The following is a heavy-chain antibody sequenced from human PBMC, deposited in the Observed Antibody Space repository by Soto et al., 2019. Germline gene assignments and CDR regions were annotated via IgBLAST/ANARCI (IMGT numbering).Heavy chain of an antibody. J-gene: IGHJ4*02. V-gene: IGHV3-23*01. CDR3: ANFGSGSYYFSDY. Sequence: GGSLRLSCAASGFTFSSYAMSWVRQAPGKGLEWVSAISGSGGSTYYADSVKGRFTISRDNSKNTLYLQMNSLRAEATAVYYCANFGSGSYYFSDYWGQGTLVTVSS. CDR1: GFTFSSYA. D-gene: IGHD1-26*01. CDR2: ISGSGGST.